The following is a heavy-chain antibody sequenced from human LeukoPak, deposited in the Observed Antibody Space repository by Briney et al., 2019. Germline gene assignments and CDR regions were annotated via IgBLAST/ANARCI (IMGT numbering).Heavy chain of an antibody. Sequence: PSETLSLTCTVSGGSISSSSYYWGWIRQPPGKGLEWIGYIYYRGSTYYNPSLKSRVTISVDTSKNQFSLKLSSVTAADTAVYYCARVYRINWNYVYYYYYMDVWGKGTTVTVSS. J-gene: IGHJ6*03. CDR1: GGSISSSSYY. D-gene: IGHD1-7*01. CDR3: ARVYRINWNYVYYYYYMDV. V-gene: IGHV4-39*07. CDR2: IYYRGST.